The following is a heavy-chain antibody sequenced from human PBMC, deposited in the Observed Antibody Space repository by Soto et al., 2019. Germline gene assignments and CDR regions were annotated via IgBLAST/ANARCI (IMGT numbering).Heavy chain of an antibody. CDR3: ARGYDILTGYYKGDYNWFDP. J-gene: IGHJ5*02. CDR2: IYYSGST. V-gene: IGHV4-59*01. Sequence: SETLSLTCTVSGGSISSYYWSWIRQPPGKGLEWIGYIYYSGSTNYNPSLKSRVTISVDTSKNQFSLKLSSVTAADTAVYYCARGYDILTGYYKGDYNWFDPWGQGTLVTVSS. CDR1: GGSISSYY. D-gene: IGHD3-9*01.